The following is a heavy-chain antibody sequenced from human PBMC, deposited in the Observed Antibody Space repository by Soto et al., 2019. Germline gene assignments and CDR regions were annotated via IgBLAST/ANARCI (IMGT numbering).Heavy chain of an antibody. D-gene: IGHD3-9*01. CDR3: ARLRYYDILTGYLGDYYMDV. V-gene: IGHV4-59*08. CDR2: IYYSGST. Sequence: PSETLSLTCTVSGGSISSYYWSWIRQPPGKGLEWIGYIYYSGSTNYNPSLKSRVTISVDTSKNQFSLKLSSVTAADTAVYYCARLRYYDILTGYLGDYYMDVWGEGTTVTVSS. J-gene: IGHJ6*03. CDR1: GGSISSYY.